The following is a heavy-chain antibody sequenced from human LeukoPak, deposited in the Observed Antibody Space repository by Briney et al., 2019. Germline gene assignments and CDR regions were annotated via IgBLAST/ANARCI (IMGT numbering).Heavy chain of an antibody. CDR1: GYTLTELS. J-gene: IGHJ3*02. CDR3: ATDYGGATRLFAFDI. CDR2: FDPEDGET. Sequence: ASVKVSCKVSGYTLTELSMHWVRQAPGKGLEWMGGFDPEDGETIYAQKFQGRVTMTEDTSTDTAYMELSSLRSEDTAVYYCATDYGGATRLFAFDIWGQGTMVTVSS. V-gene: IGHV1-24*01. D-gene: IGHD1-26*01.